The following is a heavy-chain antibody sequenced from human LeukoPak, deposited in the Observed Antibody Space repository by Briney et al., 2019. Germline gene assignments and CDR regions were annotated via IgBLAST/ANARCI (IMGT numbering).Heavy chain of an antibody. J-gene: IGHJ4*02. CDR2: IGTSSTYT. D-gene: IGHD5-24*01. CDR3: ARGESRDY. Sequence: PGGSLRLSCAASGFPFSTSWMNWVRQAPGKGLEWVSYIGTSSTYTNNADSVKGRFSISRDNAKNSLYLQMNSLRVEDTAVYYCARGESRDYWGQGTLVTVSS. CDR1: GFPFSTSW. V-gene: IGHV3-21*04.